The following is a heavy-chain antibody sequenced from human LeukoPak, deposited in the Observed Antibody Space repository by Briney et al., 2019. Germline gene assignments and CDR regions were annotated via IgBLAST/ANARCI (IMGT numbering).Heavy chain of an antibody. D-gene: IGHD6-19*01. CDR3: ARGRGAVAGTWESYFDY. J-gene: IGHJ4*02. Sequence: ASVKVSCKASGYTFTNYYIHWVRQAPGQGLEWMGWINPNSGGTNYAQKFQGRVTMTRDTSISTAYMELSRLRSDDTAVYYCARGRGAVAGTWESYFDYWGQGTLVTVSS. V-gene: IGHV1-2*02. CDR2: INPNSGGT. CDR1: GYTFTNYY.